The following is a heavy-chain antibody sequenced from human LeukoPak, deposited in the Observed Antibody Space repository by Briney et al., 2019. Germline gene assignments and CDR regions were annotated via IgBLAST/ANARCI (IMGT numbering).Heavy chain of an antibody. CDR3: ARDGCSSTSCYAMFGY. D-gene: IGHD2-2*01. CDR1: GFTFSSYG. V-gene: IGHV3-21*01. CDR2: ISSSSSYI. Sequence: PGGTLRLSCAASGFTFSSYGMSWVRQAPGKGLEWVSSISSSSSYIYYADSVKGRFTISRDNAKNSLYLQMNSLRAEDTAVYYCARDGCSSTSCYAMFGYWGQGTLVTVSS. J-gene: IGHJ4*02.